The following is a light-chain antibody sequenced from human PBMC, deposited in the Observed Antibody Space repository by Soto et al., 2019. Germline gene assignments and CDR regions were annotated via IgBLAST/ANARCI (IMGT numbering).Light chain of an antibody. Sequence: EIVLTQSPVTLSLSPGERATLSCRASQSVSSSYLAWYQQKPGQAPRLLIYGASSRATGIPDRFSGSGSGTDFTLTISRLEPEDFAVYYCQQYCSSPRTFGQGTKVDIK. CDR1: QSVSSSY. J-gene: IGKJ1*01. CDR3: QQYCSSPRT. V-gene: IGKV3-20*01. CDR2: GAS.